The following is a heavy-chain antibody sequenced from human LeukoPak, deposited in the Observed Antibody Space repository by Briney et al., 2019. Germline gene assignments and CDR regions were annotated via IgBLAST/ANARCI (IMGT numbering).Heavy chain of an antibody. CDR1: GGSISSGDYY. V-gene: IGHV4-30-4*08. J-gene: IGHJ4*02. CDR3: AREGVLRVLEWRYYFDY. CDR2: IYYSGST. Sequence: SETLSLTCTVSGGSISSGDYYWSWIRQPPGKGLEWIGYIYYSGSTYYNPSLKSRITISVDTSKNQFSLKLSSVTAAHTAVYYCAREGVLRVLEWRYYFDYWGQGTLVTVSS. D-gene: IGHD3-3*01.